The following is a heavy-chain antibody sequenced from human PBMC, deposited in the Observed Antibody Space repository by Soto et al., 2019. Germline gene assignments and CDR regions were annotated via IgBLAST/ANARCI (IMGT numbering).Heavy chain of an antibody. CDR3: ARKVRGVILGGFDP. J-gene: IGHJ5*02. Sequence: EVQLVESGGGLVQPGGSLRLSCAASGFTFSSYWMSWVRQAPGKGLEWVANIKQDGREKYYVDSVKGRFTISRDNAKNSRYLKMNSLRAEDTAVYYCARKVRGVILGGFDPWGQGTLVTVSS. CDR2: IKQDGREK. CDR1: GFTFSSYW. V-gene: IGHV3-7*01. D-gene: IGHD3-10*01.